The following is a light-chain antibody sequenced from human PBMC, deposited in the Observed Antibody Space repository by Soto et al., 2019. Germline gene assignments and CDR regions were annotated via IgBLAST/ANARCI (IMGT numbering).Light chain of an antibody. J-gene: IGLJ2*01. CDR3: VLHMGSGIWV. CDR1: SGSVSTSYY. CDR2: STN. V-gene: IGLV8-61*01. Sequence: QAVVTQEPSFSVSPGGTVTLTCGLSSGSVSTSYYPSWYQQTPGQAPRTLIYSTNTRSSGVPDRFSGSILGNKAALTITGAQADDESDYYCVLHMGSGIWVFGGGIKLTVL.